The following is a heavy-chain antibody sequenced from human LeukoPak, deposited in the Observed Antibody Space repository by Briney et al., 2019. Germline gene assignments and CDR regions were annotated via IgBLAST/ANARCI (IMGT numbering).Heavy chain of an antibody. J-gene: IGHJ5*02. V-gene: IGHV4-39*07. CDR2: IYYTGST. D-gene: IGHD2-8*01. Sequence: SETLSLTCTVSGVSISSSDYYWSWIRQPPGRGLEWLGNIYYTGSTSYNPSLKSRVTFSVDTFNNQFSLHLSSVTAADTAVYYCARENYCTNGVCWAFDPWGQGTLVTVSS. CDR1: GVSISSSDYY. CDR3: ARENYCTNGVCWAFDP.